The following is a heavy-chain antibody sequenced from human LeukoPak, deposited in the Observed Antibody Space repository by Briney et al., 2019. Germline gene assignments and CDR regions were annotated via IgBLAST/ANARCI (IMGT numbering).Heavy chain of an antibody. J-gene: IGHJ6*02. Sequence: SETLSLTCAVYGGSFSGYYWSWLRQPPGKGLEWIGEINHSGSTNYNPSLKSRVTISVDTSKNQFSLKLSSVTAADTAVYYCARGLAAAARYYYYGMDVWGQGTTVTVSS. CDR3: ARGLAAAARYYYYGMDV. V-gene: IGHV4-34*01. CDR2: INHSGST. CDR1: GGSFSGYY. D-gene: IGHD6-13*01.